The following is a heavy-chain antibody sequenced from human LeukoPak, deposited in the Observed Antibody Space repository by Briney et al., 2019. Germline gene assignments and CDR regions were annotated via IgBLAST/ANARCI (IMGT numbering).Heavy chain of an antibody. CDR1: GGSFSGYY. V-gene: IGHV4-34*01. J-gene: IGHJ5*02. CDR3: ARGIRGTCDP. Sequence: SETLSLTCAVYGGSFSGYYWSWIRQPPGKGLEWIGEINHSGSTNYNPSLKSRVTISVDTSKNQFSLKLSSVTAADTAVYYCARGIRGTCDPWGQGTLVTVSS. D-gene: IGHD1-1*01. CDR2: INHSGST.